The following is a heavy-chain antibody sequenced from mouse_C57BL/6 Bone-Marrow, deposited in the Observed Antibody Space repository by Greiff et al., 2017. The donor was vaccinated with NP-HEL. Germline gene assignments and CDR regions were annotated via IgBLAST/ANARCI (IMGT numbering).Heavy chain of an antibody. CDR2: IDPSDSYT. CDR1: GYTFTSYW. Sequence: QVQLQQPGAELVMPGASVKLSCKASGYTFTSYWMHWVKQRPGQGLEWIGEIDPSDSYTNYNQKFKGKSTLTVDKSSSTAYFQLSSLTSEESAVYYCARADGYFSAWFAYWGQGTLVSVCA. D-gene: IGHD2-3*01. J-gene: IGHJ3*01. V-gene: IGHV1-69*01. CDR3: ARADGYFSAWFAY.